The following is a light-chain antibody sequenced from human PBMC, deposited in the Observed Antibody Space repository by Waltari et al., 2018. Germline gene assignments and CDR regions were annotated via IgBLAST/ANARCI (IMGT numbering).Light chain of an antibody. CDR1: QSISSW. V-gene: IGKV1-5*03. J-gene: IGKJ1*01. Sequence: DIQMTQSPSTLSASVGDRVTITCRASQSISSWLAWYQQKPGKAPKLLIYKASSLESGVPSRFSGSGSGTEFTLTINSLQPDDFATYYCQQYNSYWTCGQGTKVEIK. CDR2: KAS. CDR3: QQYNSYWT.